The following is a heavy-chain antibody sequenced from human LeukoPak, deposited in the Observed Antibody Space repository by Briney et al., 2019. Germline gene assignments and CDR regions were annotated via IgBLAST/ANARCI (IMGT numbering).Heavy chain of an antibody. J-gene: IGHJ5*02. V-gene: IGHV4-39*07. CDR2: IYYSGST. D-gene: IGHD2/OR15-2a*01. Sequence: SETLSLTCTVSGGSISSSSYYWGWIRQPPGKGLEWIGSIYYSGSTYYNPSLKSRVTISVDTSKNQFSLKLSSVTAADTAVYYCHTLYEWFGPWGQGTLVTVSS. CDR3: HTLYEWFGP. CDR1: GGSISSSSYY.